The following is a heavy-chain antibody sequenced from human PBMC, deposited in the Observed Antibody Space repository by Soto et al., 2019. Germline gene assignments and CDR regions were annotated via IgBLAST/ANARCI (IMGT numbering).Heavy chain of an antibody. CDR1: GYTFTSYD. D-gene: IGHD6-13*01. CDR3: ARGAAAGTDFQH. J-gene: IGHJ1*01. Sequence: QVQLVQSGAEVKKPGASVKVSCKASGYTFTSYDINWVRQATGQGLGGMGWMIPNSGNTGYAQKFQGRVTMTRNTSIRTAYMELSSLRSEDTAVYYCARGAAAGTDFQHWGQGTLVTVSS. CDR2: MIPNSGNT. V-gene: IGHV1-8*01.